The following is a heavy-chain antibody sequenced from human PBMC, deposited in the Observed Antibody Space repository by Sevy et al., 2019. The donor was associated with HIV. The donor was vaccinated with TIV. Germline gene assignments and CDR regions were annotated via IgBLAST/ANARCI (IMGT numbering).Heavy chain of an antibody. CDR2: ISYDGSNK. D-gene: IGHD5-18*01. Sequence: GGSLRLSCAASGFTFSSYAMHWVRQAPGKGLEWVAVISYDGSNKYYADSVKGRFTISRDNSKNTLYLQMNSLRAEDTAVYCCARDGRGYSYGHYYYYYYYMDVWGKGTTVTVSS. CDR1: GFTFSSYA. V-gene: IGHV3-30-3*01. CDR3: ARDGRGYSYGHYYYYYYYMDV. J-gene: IGHJ6*03.